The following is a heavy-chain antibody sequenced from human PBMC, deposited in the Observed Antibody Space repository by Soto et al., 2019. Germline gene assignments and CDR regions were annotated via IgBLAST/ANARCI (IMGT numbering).Heavy chain of an antibody. D-gene: IGHD6-13*01. CDR2: ISWNSGSI. CDR1: GFTFDDYA. V-gene: IGHV3-9*01. CDR3: AKGNSSSWYVVYFDY. J-gene: IGHJ4*02. Sequence: EVQLVESGGGLVQPGRSLRLSCAASGFTFDDYAMHWVRQAPGKGLEWVSGISWNSGSIGYADSVKGRFTISRDNAKNSLYLQMNSLRAEDTALYYRAKGNSSSWYVVYFDYWGQGTLVTVSS.